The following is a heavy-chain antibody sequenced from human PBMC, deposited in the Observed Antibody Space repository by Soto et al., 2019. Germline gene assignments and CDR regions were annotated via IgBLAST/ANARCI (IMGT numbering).Heavy chain of an antibody. V-gene: IGHV4-34*01. Sequence: QVQLQQWGAGLLKPSETLSLTCAVYGGSFSGYYWSWIRQPPGKGLEWIGEINHSGSTNYNPSLKSRVTISVDTSKNQFSLKLSSVTAADTAAYYCARGRRGIVATIGGMDVWGQGTTVTVS. CDR3: ARGRRGIVATIGGMDV. CDR1: GGSFSGYY. D-gene: IGHD5-12*01. J-gene: IGHJ6*02. CDR2: INHSGST.